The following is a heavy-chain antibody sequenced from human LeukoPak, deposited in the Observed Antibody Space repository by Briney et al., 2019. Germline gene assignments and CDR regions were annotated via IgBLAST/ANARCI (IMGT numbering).Heavy chain of an antibody. Sequence: PGGSLRLSCTGSGFTFGDYGMSWVRQAPGKGLEWVGFIRDKSYSGATEYAASVKGRFTISRDDSKRLAYLQMNSLKIEETAVYFCTRDRGYSGYALYDLWGQGTLVTVSS. CDR1: GFTFGDYG. CDR2: IRDKSYSGAT. CDR3: TRDRGYSGYALYDL. V-gene: IGHV3-49*04. D-gene: IGHD5-12*01. J-gene: IGHJ4*02.